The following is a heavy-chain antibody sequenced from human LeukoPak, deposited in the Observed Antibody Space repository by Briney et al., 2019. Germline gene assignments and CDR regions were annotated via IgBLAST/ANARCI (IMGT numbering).Heavy chain of an antibody. CDR2: IYSSGST. CDR3: ARELSPRDGKGYYFDY. V-gene: IGHV4-61*02. CDR1: GGSISSGSYY. Sequence: RPSETLSLTCTVSGGSISSGSYYWSWIRQPAAKPLEWIGRIYSSGSTNYNPSLKSRVTISVDTSKNQFSLKLSSVTAADTAMYYCARELSPRDGKGYYFDYWGQGTLVTVSS. J-gene: IGHJ4*02. D-gene: IGHD2-21*02.